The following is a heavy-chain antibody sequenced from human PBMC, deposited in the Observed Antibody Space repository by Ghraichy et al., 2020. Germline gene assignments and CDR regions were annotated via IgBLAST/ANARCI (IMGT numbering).Heavy chain of an antibody. CDR1: GGSFSGYY. CDR2: INHSGST. V-gene: IGHV4-34*01. CDR3: ASGANYYDSSGSNDY. Sequence: ESLNISCAVYGGSFSGYYWSWIRQPPGKGLEWIGEINHSGSTNYNPSLKSRVTISVDTSKNQFSLKLSSVTAADTAVYYCASGANYYDSSGSNDYWGQGTLVTVSS. D-gene: IGHD3-22*01. J-gene: IGHJ4*02.